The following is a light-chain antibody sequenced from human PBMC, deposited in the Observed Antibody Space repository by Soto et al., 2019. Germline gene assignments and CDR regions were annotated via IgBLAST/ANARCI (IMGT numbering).Light chain of an antibody. Sequence: ESPMTQPPSSLSPSKRDGLNITCGASQRIGSYVNWYQQKPGKAPKLLIYAATNLEEGVPSRFSGSGSGTDFSLSVSGLQPEDFATYYCQQSYSIPVWTFGHGPKVDI. J-gene: IGKJ1*01. CDR2: AAT. V-gene: IGKV1-39*01. CDR3: QQSYSIPVWT. CDR1: QRIGSY.